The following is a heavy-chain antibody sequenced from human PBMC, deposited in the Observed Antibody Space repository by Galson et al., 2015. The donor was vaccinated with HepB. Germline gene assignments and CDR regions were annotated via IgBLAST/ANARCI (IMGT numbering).Heavy chain of an antibody. V-gene: IGHV1-3*01. CDR3: ARDQSITMIVPWWFDP. CDR1: GYTFTSYA. J-gene: IGHJ5*02. Sequence: SVKVSCKASGYTFTSYAMHWVRQAPGQRLEWMGWINAGNGNTKYSQKFQGRVTITRDTSASTAYMELSSLRSEDTAVYYCARDQSITMIVPWWFDPWGQGTLVTVSS. D-gene: IGHD3-22*01. CDR2: INAGNGNT.